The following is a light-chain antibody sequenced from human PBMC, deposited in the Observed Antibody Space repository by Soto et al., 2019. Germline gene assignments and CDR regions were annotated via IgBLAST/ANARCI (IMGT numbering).Light chain of an antibody. CDR2: DVS. V-gene: IGLV2-14*01. CDR3: SSYASSSTLL. J-gene: IGLJ2*01. CDR1: SSDVGGYNY. Sequence: QSALTQPASVSGSPGQSSTLSCTGTSSDVGGYNYVSWYQQHPGKAPKRLSYDVSNRPSGVSNRFSGSKSGNTASLTISGRQAEDEADYYGSSYASSSTLLFGGGTKLSVL.